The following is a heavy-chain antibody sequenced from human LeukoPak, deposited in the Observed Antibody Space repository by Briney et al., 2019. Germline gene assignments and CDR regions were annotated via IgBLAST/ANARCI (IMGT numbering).Heavy chain of an antibody. CDR3: PKDRATGTQFYFYGMDV. CDR1: GFTFSSYG. Sequence: GGSLRLSCAASGFTFSSYGMHWVRQAPGKGLEWVAVISYDGSNKNYADSVKGRFTISRDNSKNTLYLQMNSLRAEDTAVYYCPKDRATGTQFYFYGMDVWGQGTTVTVSS. J-gene: IGHJ6*02. V-gene: IGHV3-30*18. CDR2: ISYDGSNK. D-gene: IGHD3-10*01.